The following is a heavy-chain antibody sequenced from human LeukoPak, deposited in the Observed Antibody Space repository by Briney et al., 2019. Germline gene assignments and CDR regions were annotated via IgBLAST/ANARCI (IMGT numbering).Heavy chain of an antibody. J-gene: IGHJ4*02. D-gene: IGHD3-3*01. V-gene: IGHV3-21*01. CDR3: ARVRNTIFGVVTYGYYFDY. CDR2: ISSSSSYI. Sequence: PGGSLRLSCAASGFTFSSYSMNWVRQAPGKGLEWVSSISSSSSYIYYADSVRGRFTISRDNAKNSLYLQMNSLRAEDTAVYYCARVRNTIFGVVTYGYYFDYWGQGTLVTVSS. CDR1: GFTFSSYS.